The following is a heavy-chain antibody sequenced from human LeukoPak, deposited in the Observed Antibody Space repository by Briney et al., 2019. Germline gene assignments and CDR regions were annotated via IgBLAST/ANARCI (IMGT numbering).Heavy chain of an antibody. V-gene: IGHV4-38-2*01. CDR1: GYSISSGYY. D-gene: IGHD3-22*01. Sequence: PSETLSLTCAVSGYSISSGYYWGWIRPPPGKGLEWIGSIYHSGSTYYSPSLKSRVTISVDTSKNQFSLKLSSVTAADTAVYYCARKFRGYYDSTRRYYFDYWGQGTLVTVSS. CDR3: ARKFRGYYDSTRRYYFDY. J-gene: IGHJ4*02. CDR2: IYHSGST.